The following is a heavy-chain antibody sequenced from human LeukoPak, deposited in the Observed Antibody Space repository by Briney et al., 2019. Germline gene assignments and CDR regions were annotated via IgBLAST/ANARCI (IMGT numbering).Heavy chain of an antibody. CDR1: GYTLTELS. Sequence: GASVKVSCKVSGYTLTELSMHWVRQAPGKGLEWMGGFDPEDGETSYAQKFQGRVTMTRDTSTSTVYMELSSLRSEDTAVYYCARDQEELWFGSNWFDPWGQGTLVTVSS. D-gene: IGHD3-10*01. V-gene: IGHV1-24*01. CDR2: FDPEDGET. CDR3: ARDQEELWFGSNWFDP. J-gene: IGHJ5*02.